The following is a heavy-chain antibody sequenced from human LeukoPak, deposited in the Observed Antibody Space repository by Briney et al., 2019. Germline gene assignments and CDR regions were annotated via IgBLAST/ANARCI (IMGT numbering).Heavy chain of an antibody. V-gene: IGHV3-23*01. J-gene: IGHJ4*02. D-gene: IGHD2-2*01. Sequence: GGSLRLSCAASGFTFSSYAMSWVRQAPGKRLEWVSGISGSGGSTYYADSVKGRFTISRDNSKNTLYLQMNSLRAEDTAVYYCAKRGYCSSTSCYVDYWGQGTLVTVSS. CDR2: ISGSGGST. CDR1: GFTFSSYA. CDR3: AKRGYCSSTSCYVDY.